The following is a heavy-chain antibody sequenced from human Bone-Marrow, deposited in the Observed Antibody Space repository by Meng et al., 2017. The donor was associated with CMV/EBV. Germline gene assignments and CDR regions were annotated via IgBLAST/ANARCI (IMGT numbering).Heavy chain of an antibody. CDR3: ARRYCSSTSCSVAAFDI. Sequence: KVSCKGSGYSFTSYWIGWVRQMPGKGLEWMGIIYPGDSDTRYSPSFQGQVTISADKSTSTAYLEWSSLKASDTDMYYCARRYCSSTSCSVAAFDIWGQGTMVTVSS. D-gene: IGHD2-2*01. V-gene: IGHV5-51*01. CDR2: IYPGDSDT. J-gene: IGHJ3*02. CDR1: GYSFTSYW.